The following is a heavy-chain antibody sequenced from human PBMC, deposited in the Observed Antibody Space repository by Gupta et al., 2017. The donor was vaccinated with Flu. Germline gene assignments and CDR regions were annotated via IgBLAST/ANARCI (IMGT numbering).Heavy chain of an antibody. CDR1: GFTFSDNH. D-gene: IGHD3-9*01. CDR2: ISKSGSLT. J-gene: IGHJ4*02. CDR3: AREGLPKAGYDY. Sequence: EVQLLESGGGLVQPGGSLRLSCAASGFTFSDNHMRWVRQAAGEGLKWVSTISKSGSLTYDADSVKGRFTISRDNAKNTLFLQMNSLRAEDTAVYFCAREGLPKAGYDYWGQGTLVTVSS. V-gene: IGHV3-23*01.